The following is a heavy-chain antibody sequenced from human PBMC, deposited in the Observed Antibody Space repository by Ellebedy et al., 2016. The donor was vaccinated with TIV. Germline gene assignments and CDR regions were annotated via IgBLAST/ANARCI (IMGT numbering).Heavy chain of an antibody. CDR3: AREDPSNGFFADS. CDR2: ISIDGSDK. V-gene: IGHV3-30*04. D-gene: IGHD3-22*01. J-gene: IGHJ4*02. CDR1: GFTFRHYA. Sequence: GESLKISCAPSGFTFRHYAMHWVRQAPGKGLEWVAIISIDGSDKYYPDYMEGRFTISRDNSKNTLYLQMNSLRPEDTAVYYCAREDPSNGFFADSWGQGTLVTVSS.